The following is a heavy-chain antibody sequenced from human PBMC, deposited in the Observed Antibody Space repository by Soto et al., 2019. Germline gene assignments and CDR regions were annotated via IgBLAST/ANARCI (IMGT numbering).Heavy chain of an antibody. J-gene: IGHJ4*02. CDR3: ARALTYYYDIDY. CDR1: GFTFSSYW. Sequence: EVQLVESGGGLVQPGGSLRLSCAASGFTFSSYWMHWVRQAPGKGLVWVSRINSDGSRTTYADSVKGRFTISRDNAKNMLHLQMNSLRDEDTTVYYCARALTYYYDIDYWGQGTLVTVSS. CDR2: INSDGSRT. V-gene: IGHV3-74*01. D-gene: IGHD3-22*01.